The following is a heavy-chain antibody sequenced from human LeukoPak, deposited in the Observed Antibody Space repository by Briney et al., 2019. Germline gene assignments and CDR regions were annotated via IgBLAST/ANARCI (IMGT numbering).Heavy chain of an antibody. CDR1: GGSISSSSYY. Sequence: SETLSLTCTVSGGSISSSSYYWGWIRQPPGKGLEWIGSIYYSGSTYYNPSLKSRVTISVDTSKNQFSLKLSSVTAADTAVYYCARDRSPSQLARRYYYYGMDVWGQGTTVTVSS. V-gene: IGHV4-39*02. CDR3: ARDRSPSQLARRYYYYGMDV. D-gene: IGHD6-13*01. J-gene: IGHJ6*02. CDR2: IYYSGST.